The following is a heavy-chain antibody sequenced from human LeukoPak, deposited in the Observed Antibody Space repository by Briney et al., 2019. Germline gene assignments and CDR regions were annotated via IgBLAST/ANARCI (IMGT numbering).Heavy chain of an antibody. CDR3: ARVPYCSSTSCYAGDYSTKTVFDY. Sequence: SETLSLTCTVSGGSISSSSYYWGWIRQPPGKGLEWIGSIYYSGSTYYNPSLKSRVTISVDTSKNQFSLKLSSVTAADTAVYYCARVPYCSSTSCYAGDYSTKTVFDYWGQGTLVTVPS. CDR1: GGSISSSSYY. D-gene: IGHD2-2*01. J-gene: IGHJ4*02. CDR2: IYYSGST. V-gene: IGHV4-39*01.